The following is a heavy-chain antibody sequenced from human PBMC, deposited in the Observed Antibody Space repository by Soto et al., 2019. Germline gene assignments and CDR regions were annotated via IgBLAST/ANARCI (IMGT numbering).Heavy chain of an antibody. D-gene: IGHD6-19*01. Sequence: QVQLVQSGAEEKKPGASVKVSCKASGYTFTGYAMHWVRQAPGQRLEWMGWINAGNGNKKYSQKLQGRVTITRDTSASAAYMELSSLSSEDTAVYYCARAVAVAADFDYWGQGTLVTVSS. V-gene: IGHV1-3*05. CDR2: INAGNGNK. J-gene: IGHJ4*02. CDR1: GYTFTGYA. CDR3: ARAVAVAADFDY.